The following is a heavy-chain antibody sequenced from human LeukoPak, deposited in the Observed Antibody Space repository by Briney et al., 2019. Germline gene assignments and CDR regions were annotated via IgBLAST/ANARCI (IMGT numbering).Heavy chain of an antibody. V-gene: IGHV3-21*01. J-gene: IGHJ6*03. D-gene: IGHD3-3*01. CDR3: ARTYREDYDFWSGLPRNYYYYMDV. Sequence: GGSLRLSCAASGFTFSSYSMNWVRQAPGKGLEWVSSISSSSSYIYYADSVKGRFTISRDNAKNSLYLQMNSLRAEDTAVYYCARTYREDYDFWSGLPRNYYYYMDVWGKGTTVTVSS. CDR2: ISSSSSYI. CDR1: GFTFSSYS.